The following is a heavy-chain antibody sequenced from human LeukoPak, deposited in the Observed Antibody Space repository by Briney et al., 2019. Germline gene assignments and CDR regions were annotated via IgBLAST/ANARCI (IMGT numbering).Heavy chain of an antibody. J-gene: IGHJ4*02. CDR1: GFTFSSYA. CDR3: AKAPRGGSYFDY. CDR2: ISGSGGST. D-gene: IGHD3-16*01. Sequence: HPGGSLRLSCAASGFTFSSYAMSWVRQAPGKGLEWVSAISGSGGSTYYADSVKGRFTISRDNSKNTLYLQMNSLRAEDTAVYYCAKAPRGGSYFDYWGQGTLVTVSS. V-gene: IGHV3-23*01.